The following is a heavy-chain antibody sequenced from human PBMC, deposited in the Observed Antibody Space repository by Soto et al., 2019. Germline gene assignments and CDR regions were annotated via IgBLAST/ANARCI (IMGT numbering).Heavy chain of an antibody. CDR3: ARGELYVYGAFYGMDV. CDR2: IRSKANNYAP. CDR1: GFSCSAST. D-gene: IGHD4-17*01. V-gene: IGHV3-73*01. Sequence: PXGALKVSCTASGFSCSASTIHWVRQASGKGLEWVGRIRSKANNYAPAYGASVKGRFTISRDDSKNTAYLQMNSLRDEDTAVYYCARGELYVYGAFYGMDVWGQGTTVTVSS. J-gene: IGHJ6*02.